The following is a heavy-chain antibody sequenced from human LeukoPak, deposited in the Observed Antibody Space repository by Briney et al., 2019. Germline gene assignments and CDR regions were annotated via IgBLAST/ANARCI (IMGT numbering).Heavy chain of an antibody. J-gene: IGHJ4*02. V-gene: IGHV3-23*01. CDR2: ISGSDGST. D-gene: IGHD2-8*01. CDR3: AKDLSPGVY. Sequence: GGSLRLSCAASGFTFSSYSMSWVRQAPGKGLEWVSAISGSDGSTYYADSVRGRFTISRDNSKNTLYLQMNSLRAEDTAVYYCAKDLSPGVYWGQGTLVTVSS. CDR1: GFTFSSYS.